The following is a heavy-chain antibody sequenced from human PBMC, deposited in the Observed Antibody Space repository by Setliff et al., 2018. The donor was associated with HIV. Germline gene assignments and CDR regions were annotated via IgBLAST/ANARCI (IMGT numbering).Heavy chain of an antibody. CDR1: GDFVSSFY. J-gene: IGHJ1*01. D-gene: IGHD6-19*01. Sequence: SETLSLTCTVSGDFVSSFYWSWIRQPPRMGLEWIGYIFHSGTTNFNPSLKSRVPISLDTSKNQFSLKLSSVTAADTAVYYCANFLNSGGWNPGYFEHWGQGTLVTVSS. CDR3: ANFLNSGGWNPGYFEH. CDR2: IFHSGTT. V-gene: IGHV4-59*02.